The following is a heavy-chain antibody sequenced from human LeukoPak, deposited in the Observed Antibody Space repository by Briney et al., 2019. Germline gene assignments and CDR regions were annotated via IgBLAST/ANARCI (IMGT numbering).Heavy chain of an antibody. V-gene: IGHV3-23*01. CDR1: GFTFSNFA. CDR2: ISSSGGTT. D-gene: IGHD6-19*01. Sequence: GGSLRLSCAASGFTFSNFAMSWVRQAPGKGLEWVSAISSSGGTTYYVDSVKGRFTISRDNSENTLYLQMNSLRAEDTAVYFCAKGPLTEVAGTTWDSWGRGTLVTVSS. J-gene: IGHJ4*02. CDR3: AKGPLTEVAGTTWDS.